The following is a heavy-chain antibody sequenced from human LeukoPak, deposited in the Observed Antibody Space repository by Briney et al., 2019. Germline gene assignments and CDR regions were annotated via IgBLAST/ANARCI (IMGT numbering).Heavy chain of an antibody. Sequence: PGGSLRLSCAASGFTFSDYYMSWIRQAPGKGLEWVSYISSSGSTIYYADPVKGRFTISRDNAKNSLYLQMNSLRAEDTAVYYCAGSAVRRSLFYYYYYMDVWGKGTTVTVSS. CDR1: GFTFSDYY. CDR3: AGSAVRRSLFYYYYYMDV. J-gene: IGHJ6*03. D-gene: IGHD2-15*01. V-gene: IGHV3-11*01. CDR2: ISSSGSTI.